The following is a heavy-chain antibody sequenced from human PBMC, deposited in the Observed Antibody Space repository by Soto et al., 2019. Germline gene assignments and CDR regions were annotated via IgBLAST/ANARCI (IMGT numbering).Heavy chain of an antibody. CDR3: AAPYDSSGYYGMDV. J-gene: IGHJ6*02. CDR1: GFTFTSSA. D-gene: IGHD3-22*01. Sequence: SVKVSCKASGFTFTSSAVQWVRQARGQRLEWIGWIVVGSGNTNYAQKFQERVTITRDMSTSTAYMELSSLRSEDTAVYYCAAPYDSSGYYGMDVWGQGTTVTVSS. CDR2: IVVGSGNT. V-gene: IGHV1-58*01.